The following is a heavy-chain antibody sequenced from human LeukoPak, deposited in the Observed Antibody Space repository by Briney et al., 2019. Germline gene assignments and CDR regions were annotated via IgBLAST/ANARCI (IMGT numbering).Heavy chain of an antibody. Sequence: PGGSLRLSCAASGFSFNSYSVIWVRQAPGKGLEWVSSISSTSSYIFYAASLKGRFTISRDNAKNSLHLQMNSLRAEDTAVYYCARFGGGSCSGSSCYDYYVDVWGKGTTVTVSS. CDR3: ARFGGGSCSGSSCYDYYVDV. J-gene: IGHJ6*03. D-gene: IGHD2-2*01. CDR2: ISSTSSYI. V-gene: IGHV3-21*01. CDR1: GFSFNSYS.